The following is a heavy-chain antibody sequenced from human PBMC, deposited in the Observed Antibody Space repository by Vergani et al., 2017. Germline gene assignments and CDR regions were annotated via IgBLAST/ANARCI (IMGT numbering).Heavy chain of an antibody. CDR3: ARKHISNYYDSSGYYYMGYYYGMDV. V-gene: IGHV3-23*01. CDR1: GFTFIMHA. J-gene: IGHJ6*02. Sequence: EVQLLESGGDLVQPGGSLRLSCAASGFTFIMHAMSWVRQAPGKGLEWVSTLSASDRRTHYADSVKGRFTISRDNSKNTLFLHMNSLRAEDTAVYYCARKHISNYYDSSGYYYMGYYYGMDVWGQGTTVTVSS. CDR2: LSASDRRT. D-gene: IGHD3-22*01.